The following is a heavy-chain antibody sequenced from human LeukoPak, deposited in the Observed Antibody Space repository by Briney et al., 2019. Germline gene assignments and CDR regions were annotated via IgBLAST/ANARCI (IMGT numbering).Heavy chain of an antibody. Sequence: PGGSLRLSCAASGFTFNTYSMNWVRQAPGKGLEWVASISSSSSYIYYADSVKGRFTISRDNSKNTLYLQMNSLRAEDTAVYYCATVLESYYGSGSYMESPEFDYWGQGTLVTVSS. CDR3: ATVLESYYGSGSYMESPEFDY. CDR2: ISSSSSYI. D-gene: IGHD3-10*01. V-gene: IGHV3-21*01. J-gene: IGHJ4*02. CDR1: GFTFNTYS.